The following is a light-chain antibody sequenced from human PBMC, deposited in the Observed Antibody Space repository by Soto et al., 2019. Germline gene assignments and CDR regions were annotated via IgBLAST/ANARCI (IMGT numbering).Light chain of an antibody. Sequence: EIVMTQSPATLSVSPGERATLSCRASQSVGGSLAWYQQKPGQAPGLLIYGASTRATGVPARFSGSGSGTEFTFPFCSLHYEGFAVYYCQQYRNWPRTLGQGTKV. CDR3: QQYRNWPRT. CDR1: QSVGGS. CDR2: GAS. V-gene: IGKV3-15*01. J-gene: IGKJ1*01.